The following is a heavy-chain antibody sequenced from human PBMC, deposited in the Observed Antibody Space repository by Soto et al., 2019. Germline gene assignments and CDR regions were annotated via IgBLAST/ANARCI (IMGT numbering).Heavy chain of an antibody. Sequence: EVQLVESGGGLVQPGGSLRLSCAASGFSFSSNWMHWVRQAPGKGLVWVARINGDGSTTQYADSVQGRFTISRDNTENTYLRMNSLRADDTAVYYCASIPMVRGPSDYWGQGALVTVSS. CDR2: INGDGSTT. J-gene: IGHJ4*02. V-gene: IGHV3-74*02. CDR3: ASIPMVRGPSDY. D-gene: IGHD3-10*01. CDR1: GFSFSSNW.